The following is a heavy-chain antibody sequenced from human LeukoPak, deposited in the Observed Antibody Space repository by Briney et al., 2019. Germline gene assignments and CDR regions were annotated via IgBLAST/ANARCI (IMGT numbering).Heavy chain of an antibody. CDR3: ARLSIAVAGLDY. CDR2: ISSSSSYI. CDR1: GFTFSSYS. Sequence: GGSLRLSCAASGFTFSSYSMSWVRQAPGKGLEWVSSISSSSSYIYYADSVKGRFTISRDNAKNSPYLQMNSLRAEDTAVYYCARLSIAVAGLDYWGQGTLVTVSS. J-gene: IGHJ4*02. D-gene: IGHD6-19*01. V-gene: IGHV3-21*01.